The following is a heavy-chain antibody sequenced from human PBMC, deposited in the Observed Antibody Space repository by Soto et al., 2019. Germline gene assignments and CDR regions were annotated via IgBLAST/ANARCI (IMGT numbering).Heavy chain of an antibody. V-gene: IGHV4-4*07. CDR2: IYTSGST. Sequence: PSETLSLTCTVSGGSISSYYWSWIRQPAVIGLEWIGLIYTSGSTNYNPSLKSRVTMSVDTSKNQFSLKLSSVTAADTAVYYCARVRIAARTGAYGMDVWGQGTTVTVSS. CDR3: ARVRIAARTGAYGMDV. J-gene: IGHJ6*02. CDR1: GGSISSYY. D-gene: IGHD6-6*01.